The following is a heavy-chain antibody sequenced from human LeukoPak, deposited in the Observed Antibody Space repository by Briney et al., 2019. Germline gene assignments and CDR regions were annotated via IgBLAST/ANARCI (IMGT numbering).Heavy chain of an antibody. CDR3: ARVRLHYYDSSGYPGYFDY. J-gene: IGHJ4*02. CDR2: ISSSGSTI. Sequence: GGSLRLSCAASGLTLSDYYMSWIRQAPGKGLEWVTYISSSGSTIYYADSVKGRFTISRDNAKNSLYLQMNSLRAEDTAVYYCARVRLHYYDSSGYPGYFDYWGQGTLVTVSS. V-gene: IGHV3-11*01. D-gene: IGHD3-22*01. CDR1: GLTLSDYY.